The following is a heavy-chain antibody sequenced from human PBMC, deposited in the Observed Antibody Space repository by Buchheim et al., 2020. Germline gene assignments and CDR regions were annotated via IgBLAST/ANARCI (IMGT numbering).Heavy chain of an antibody. J-gene: IGHJ4*02. Sequence: EVQLVESGGGLVQPGGSLRLSCAASGFTFSSYSMNWVRQAPGKGLEWVSYISSSSSTIYYADSVKGRFTISRDNAKNSLYLKMNSLRAEDTAVYYCARDFRWWDFDYWGQGTL. CDR1: GFTFSSYS. V-gene: IGHV3-48*01. D-gene: IGHD2-15*01. CDR2: ISSSSSTI. CDR3: ARDFRWWDFDY.